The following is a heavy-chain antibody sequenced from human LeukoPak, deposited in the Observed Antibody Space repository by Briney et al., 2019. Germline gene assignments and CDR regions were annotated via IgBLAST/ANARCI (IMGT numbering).Heavy chain of an antibody. CDR3: AKDTYDYVWGSYQPDFDY. V-gene: IGHV3-23*01. CDR1: GFTFSSYA. J-gene: IGHJ4*02. CDR2: ISGSGGST. D-gene: IGHD3-16*02. Sequence: PGGSLRLSCAASGFTFSSYAMSWVRQAPGKGLEWVSAISGSGGSTYYADSVKGRFTIPRDNSKNTLYLQMNSLRAEDTAVYYCAKDTYDYVWGSYQPDFDYWGQGTLVTVSS.